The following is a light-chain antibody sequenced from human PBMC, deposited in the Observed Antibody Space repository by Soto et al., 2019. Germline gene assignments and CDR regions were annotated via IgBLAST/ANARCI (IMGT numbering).Light chain of an antibody. V-gene: IGLV2-14*02. CDR2: EVN. J-gene: IGLJ3*02. Sequence: QSALTQPASVSGSPGQSITISCTGTSSDVGSYNLVSWYQQHPGKAPKLVIYEVNKRPSGVPDRFSGSKSGNTASLTVSGLQAEDEADYYCSSYAGRNKVFGGGTKLTVL. CDR1: SSDVGSYNL. CDR3: SSYAGRNKV.